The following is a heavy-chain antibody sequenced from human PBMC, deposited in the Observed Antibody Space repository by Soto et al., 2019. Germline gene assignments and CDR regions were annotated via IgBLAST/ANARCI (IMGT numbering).Heavy chain of an antibody. CDR3: ARAGGYCSSTSCYYFDY. J-gene: IGHJ4*02. D-gene: IGHD2-2*01. CDR1: GFTFSSYE. CDR2: ISSSGSTI. V-gene: IGHV3-48*03. Sequence: GGSLRLSCAASGFTFSSYEMNWVRQAPGKGLEWVSYISSSGSTIYYADSVKGRFTISRDNAKNSLYLQMNSLRAEDTAVYYCARAGGYCSSTSCYYFDYWGQGTLVTVSS.